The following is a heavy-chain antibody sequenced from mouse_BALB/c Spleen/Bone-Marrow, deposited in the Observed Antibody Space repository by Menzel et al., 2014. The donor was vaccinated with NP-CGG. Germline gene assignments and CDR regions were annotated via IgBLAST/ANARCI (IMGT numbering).Heavy chain of an antibody. CDR1: GFTFSSFG. J-gene: IGHJ2*01. CDR2: ISSGSSTI. Sequence: DVKLVESGGGLVQPGGSRKLSCAASGFTFSSFGMHWVRQTPEKGLERVAYISSGSSTIYYADTVKGRFTISRDNPKNTLFLQVTSLRSEDTAMYYCTRGGNWDDFDYWGQGTTLTVSS. CDR3: TRGGNWDDFDY. D-gene: IGHD4-1*01. V-gene: IGHV5-17*02.